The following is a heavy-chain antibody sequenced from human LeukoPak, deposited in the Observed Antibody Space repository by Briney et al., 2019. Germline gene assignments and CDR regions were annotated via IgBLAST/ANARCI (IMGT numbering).Heavy chain of an antibody. Sequence: PGGSLRLSCAASGFTFSSYAMSWVRQAPGKGLEWVSAISGSGGSTYYADSVKGRFTISRDNSKNTLYLQMNSLRAEDTAVYYCAKGKVVAATPGDVSRSVGYYFDYWGQGTLVTVSS. V-gene: IGHV3-23*01. J-gene: IGHJ4*02. D-gene: IGHD2-15*01. CDR3: AKGKVVAATPGDVSRSVGYYFDY. CDR2: ISGSGGST. CDR1: GFTFSSYA.